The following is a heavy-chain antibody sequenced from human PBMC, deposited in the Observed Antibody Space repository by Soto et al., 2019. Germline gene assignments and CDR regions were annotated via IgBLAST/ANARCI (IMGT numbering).Heavy chain of an antibody. CDR3: ARGPLE. Sequence: ASVKVSCKASGYTFTGYYLHWVRQAPGQGPEWVGKIDPDSGDTDQSQKFQGRVTLTRDTAIDTAYMELTRLTLDDTAFYYCARGPLEWGQGTLVTV. V-gene: IGHV1-2*02. J-gene: IGHJ4*02. CDR1: GYTFTGYY. CDR2: IDPDSGDT.